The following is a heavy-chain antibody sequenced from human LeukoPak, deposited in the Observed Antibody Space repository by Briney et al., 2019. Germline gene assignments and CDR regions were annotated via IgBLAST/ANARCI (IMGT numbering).Heavy chain of an antibody. CDR1: GYTFTGYY. Sequence: GASVKVSCKASGYTFTGYYMHWVRQAPGQGLEWMGWINPNSGGTHSAQKFQGWVTMTRDTSISTAYMELSRLTSDDTAVYYCARANALYCSSTTCLFDYWGQGTLVTVSS. J-gene: IGHJ4*02. D-gene: IGHD2-2*01. CDR2: INPNSGGT. CDR3: ARANALYCSSTTCLFDY. V-gene: IGHV1-2*04.